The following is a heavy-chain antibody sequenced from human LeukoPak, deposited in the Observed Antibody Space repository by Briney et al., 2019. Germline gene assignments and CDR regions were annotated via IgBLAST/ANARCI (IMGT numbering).Heavy chain of an antibody. CDR3: ASARGSNYGSLGD. Sequence: GGSLRLSCAASEFTFSSSEMNWVRQAPGKGLEWLSYISSSGSTIYYADSVKGRFTISRDNAKNTLYLQMNSLRAEDTAVYYCASARGSNYGSLGDWGQGTLVTVSS. CDR2: ISSSGSTI. D-gene: IGHD5-18*01. J-gene: IGHJ4*02. V-gene: IGHV3-48*03. CDR1: EFTFSSSE.